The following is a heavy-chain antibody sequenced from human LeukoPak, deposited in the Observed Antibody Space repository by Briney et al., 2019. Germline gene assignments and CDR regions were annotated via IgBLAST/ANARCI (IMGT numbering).Heavy chain of an antibody. V-gene: IGHV3-23*01. CDR1: GFTFSSYA. J-gene: IGHJ4*02. CDR2: ISGSGGST. D-gene: IGHD3-9*01. Sequence: GGPLRLSCAASGFTFSSYAMSWVRQAPGKGLEWVSAISGSGGSTYYADSVKGRFTISRDNSKNTLYLQMNSLRAEDTAVYYCAKENPSTYYDILTGYYFIDYWGQGTLVTVSS. CDR3: AKENPSTYYDILTGYYFIDY.